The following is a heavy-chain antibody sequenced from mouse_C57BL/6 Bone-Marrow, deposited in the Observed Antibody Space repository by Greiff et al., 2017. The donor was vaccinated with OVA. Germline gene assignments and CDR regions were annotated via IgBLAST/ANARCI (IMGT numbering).Heavy chain of an antibody. CDR3: ARVWPYWYVEV. V-gene: IGHV5-16*01. J-gene: IGHJ1*03. CDR1: GFTFSDYY. Sequence: EVMLVESEGGLVQPGSSMKLSCTASGFTFSDYYMAWVRQVPEKGLEWVANINYDGSSTYYLDSLKSRFIISRDNAKNILYLQMSSLKSEDTATYDCARVWPYWYVEVWGTGTTVTVSS. D-gene: IGHD2-10*02. CDR2: INYDGSST.